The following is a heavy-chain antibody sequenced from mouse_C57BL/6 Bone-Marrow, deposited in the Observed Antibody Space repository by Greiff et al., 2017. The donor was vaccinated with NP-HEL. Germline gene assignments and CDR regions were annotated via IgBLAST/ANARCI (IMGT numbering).Heavy chain of an antibody. CDR1: GFNIKDDY. D-gene: IGHD4-1*01. CDR3: TRLTGGDY. J-gene: IGHJ2*01. CDR2: IDPENGDT. V-gene: IGHV14-4*01. Sequence: VQLQQSGAELVRPGASVKLSCTASGFNIKDDYMHWVKQRPEQGLEWIGWIDPENGDTEYASKFQGKATITADTSSNTAYLQLSSLTSEDTAVYYCTRLTGGDYWGQGTTLTVSS.